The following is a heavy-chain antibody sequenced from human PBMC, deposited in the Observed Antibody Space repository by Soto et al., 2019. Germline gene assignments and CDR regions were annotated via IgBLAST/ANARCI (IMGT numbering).Heavy chain of an antibody. J-gene: IGHJ4*02. D-gene: IGHD4-17*01. CDR2: ISGSGGST. CDR1: GFTFSSYA. Sequence: EVQLLESGGGLVEPGGSLRLSCAASGFTFSSYAMSWVRLAPGEGLAWVSAISGSGGSTYYAGSVRGRFTISRDNSKNTLYLQTNSLRAEDSAVHYCAKAATTVTTGTGSRIDYWGQGTLVTVSS. CDR3: AKAATTVTTGTGSRIDY. V-gene: IGHV3-23*01.